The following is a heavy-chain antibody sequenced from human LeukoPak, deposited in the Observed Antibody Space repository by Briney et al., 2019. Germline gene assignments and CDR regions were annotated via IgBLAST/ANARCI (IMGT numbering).Heavy chain of an antibody. J-gene: IGHJ4*02. CDR1: GFTFSSYG. V-gene: IGHV3-30*02. CDR3: AKDPTHYRVWDYYETIGLSY. D-gene: IGHD3-22*01. CDR2: IRYDGSNK. Sequence: PGGSLRLSCAASGFTFSSYGMHWVRQAPGKGLEWVAFIRYDGSNKYYADSVKGRFTISRDNSKNTLNLQMNSLRAEDTAVSYCAKDPTHYRVWDYYETIGLSYWGQGTLVTVSS.